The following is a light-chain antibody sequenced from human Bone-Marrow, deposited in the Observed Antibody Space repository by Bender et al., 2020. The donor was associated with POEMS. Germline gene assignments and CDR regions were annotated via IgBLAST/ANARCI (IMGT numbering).Light chain of an antibody. J-gene: IGLJ3*02. CDR2: KNN. Sequence: QSVLTQPPSASGTPGQRVTISCSGSSSNIGSNFVYWYQQLPGTAPKRLIYKNNNRPSGVPDRFSGSKSGTSASVAISGLRSKDEADYYCAAWDDSLGGVVFGGGTKLTVL. V-gene: IGLV1-47*01. CDR1: SSNIGSNF. CDR3: AAWDDSLGGVV.